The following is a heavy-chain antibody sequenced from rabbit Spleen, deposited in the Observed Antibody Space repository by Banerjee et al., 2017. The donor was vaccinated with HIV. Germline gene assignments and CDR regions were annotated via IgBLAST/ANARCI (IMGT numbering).Heavy chain of an antibody. J-gene: IGHJ4*01. CDR2: IDTGSRDFT. V-gene: IGHV1S45*01. Sequence: QQQLEESGGGLVKPGGTLTLTCTASGFSFSSINWICWVRQAPGKGLEWIACIDTGSRDFTYYASWAKGRFTISKTSSTTVILQMTSLTVADTATYFCARDLTAATIGLVYALNLWGPGTLVTVS. D-gene: IGHD6-1*01. CDR3: ARDLTAATIGLVYALNL. CDR1: GFSFSSINW.